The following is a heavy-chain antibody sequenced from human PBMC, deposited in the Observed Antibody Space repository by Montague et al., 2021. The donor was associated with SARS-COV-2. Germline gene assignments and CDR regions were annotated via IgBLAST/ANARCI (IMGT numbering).Heavy chain of an antibody. CDR1: GFSLSTSGVG. CDR2: IYSNGDK. V-gene: IGHV2-5*01. D-gene: IGHD3-9*01. Sequence: LALVKPTQTLTLTCTFSGFSLSTSGVGVGWIRQPPGKALEWFAVIYSNGDKRYSPSLQRRLTITKDTSRNQVVLSLTNVDPLDTATYYCAHLIRYYDIFTGIPFDDWGQGTQVTVSS. CDR3: AHLIRYYDIFTGIPFDD. J-gene: IGHJ4*02.